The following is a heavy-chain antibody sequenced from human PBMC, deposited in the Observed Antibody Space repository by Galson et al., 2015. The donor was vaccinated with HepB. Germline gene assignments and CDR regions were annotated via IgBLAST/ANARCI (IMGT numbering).Heavy chain of an antibody. CDR1: GGTFSSYA. CDR3: ARDDGGSYFWFDP. V-gene: IGHV1-69*13. J-gene: IGHJ5*02. D-gene: IGHD1-26*01. CDR2: IIPIFGTA. Sequence: SVKVSCKASGGTFSSYAISWVRQAPGQGLEWMGGIIPIFGTANYAQKFQGRVTITADESTSTAYMELSSLRSEDTAVYYCARDDGGSYFWFDPWGQGTLVTVSS.